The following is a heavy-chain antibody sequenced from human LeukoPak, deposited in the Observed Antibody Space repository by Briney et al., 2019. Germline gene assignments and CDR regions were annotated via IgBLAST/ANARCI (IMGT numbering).Heavy chain of an antibody. CDR3: ASLDYYYDSSGYYSDY. V-gene: IGHV4-34*01. D-gene: IGHD3-22*01. Sequence: PSETLSLTCAVYGGSFSGYYWSWSRQPPGRGLEWIGEINHSGSTNYNPSLKSRVTISVDTSKNQFSLKLSSVTAADTAVYYCASLDYYYDSSGYYSDYWGQGTLVTVSS. J-gene: IGHJ4*02. CDR2: INHSGST. CDR1: GGSFSGYY.